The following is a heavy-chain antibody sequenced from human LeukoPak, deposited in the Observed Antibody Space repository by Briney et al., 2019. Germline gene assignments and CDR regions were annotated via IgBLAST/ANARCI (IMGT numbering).Heavy chain of an antibody. CDR2: IYPGDSHI. J-gene: IGHJ4*02. Sequence: GESLKISCKGSGYSFTNYCIGWVRQMPGKGLEWMGIIYPGDSHIRYSPSFQGQVTISADKSITTAYLQWSSLKASDTAMYYCARSEDSSGYPEYWGQGTLVTVSS. V-gene: IGHV5-51*01. D-gene: IGHD3-22*01. CDR1: GYSFTNYC. CDR3: ARSEDSSGYPEY.